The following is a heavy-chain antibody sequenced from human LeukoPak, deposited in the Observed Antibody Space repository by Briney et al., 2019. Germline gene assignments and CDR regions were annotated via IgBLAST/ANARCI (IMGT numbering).Heavy chain of an antibody. Sequence: SETLSLTCTVCGGSISISSYYWGWIRQPPGKGLEWIGGIYYSGSTYYNPSLKSRVTISVDTSKNQFSLKLSSVTAADTAVYYCARGWYSNSNYYYYYGMDVWGQGTTVTVSS. CDR2: IYYSGST. J-gene: IGHJ6*02. CDR1: GGSISISSYY. CDR3: ARGWYSNSNYYYYYGMDV. V-gene: IGHV4-39*01. D-gene: IGHD4-11*01.